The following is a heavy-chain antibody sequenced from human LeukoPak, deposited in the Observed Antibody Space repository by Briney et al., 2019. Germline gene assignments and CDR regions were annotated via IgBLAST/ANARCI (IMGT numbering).Heavy chain of an antibody. CDR2: INHSGST. CDR1: GGSLSSYY. J-gene: IGHJ4*02. Sequence: PSETLSLTCTVSGGSLSSYYWSWIRQPPGKGLEWIGEINHSGSTNYNPSLKSRVTISVDTSKNRFSLKLSSVTAADTAVYYCARGGFSGTGYYDFWSGYHKYFDYWGQGTLVTVSS. CDR3: ARGGFSGTGYYDFWSGYHKYFDY. D-gene: IGHD3-3*01. V-gene: IGHV4-34*01.